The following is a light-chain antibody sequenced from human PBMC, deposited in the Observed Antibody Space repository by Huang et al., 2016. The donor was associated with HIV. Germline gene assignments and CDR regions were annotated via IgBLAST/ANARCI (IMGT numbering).Light chain of an antibody. CDR1: QDINKY. CDR3: QQSRS. V-gene: IGKV1-33*01. CDR2: DAS. Sequence: DIQTTQSPSSLSASVGDRVTIRCQASQDINKYLNWYQKKPGKAPKLLIFDASNLERWVTTRFSGSGSGTDFTFTISSLQPEDFATYYCQQSRSFGGGTKVEIK. J-gene: IGKJ4*01.